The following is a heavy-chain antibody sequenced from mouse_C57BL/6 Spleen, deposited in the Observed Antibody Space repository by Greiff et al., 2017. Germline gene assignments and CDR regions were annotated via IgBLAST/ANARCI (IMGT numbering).Heavy chain of an antibody. D-gene: IGHD2-4*01. V-gene: IGHV5-12*01. CDR2: ISNGGGST. J-gene: IGHJ4*01. CDR3: ARQGLRLHAMDY. Sequence: DVKLQESGGGLVQPGGSLKLSCAASGFTFSDYYMYWVRQTPEKRLEWVAYISNGGGSTYYPDTVKGRFTISRDNAKNTLYLQMSRLKSEDTAMYYCARQGLRLHAMDYWGQGTSVTVSS. CDR1: GFTFSDYY.